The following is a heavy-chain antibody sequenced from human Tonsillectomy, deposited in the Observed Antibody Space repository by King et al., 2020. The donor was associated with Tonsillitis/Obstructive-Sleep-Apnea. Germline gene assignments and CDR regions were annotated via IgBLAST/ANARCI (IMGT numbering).Heavy chain of an antibody. D-gene: IGHD2-15*01. Sequence: HVQLVESGAEVKKPGASVKVSCKASGYTFTRNYIHWVRRAPGQGLEWMGIINPSDSVTTYAQKFQGRVTMTRDTSTSTVNMELSSLTSEDTAVYYCVRDDKDGRHFDYWGQGSLVTVSS. CDR3: VRDDKDGRHFDY. J-gene: IGHJ4*02. V-gene: IGHV1-46*01. CDR2: INPSDSVT. CDR1: GYTFTRNY.